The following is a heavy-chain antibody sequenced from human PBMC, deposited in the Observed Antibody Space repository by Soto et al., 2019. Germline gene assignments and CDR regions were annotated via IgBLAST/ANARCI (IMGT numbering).Heavy chain of an antibody. CDR3: ARGRVVVTAAVTLNCLEP. V-gene: IGHV4-30-2*01. J-gene: IGHJ5*02. CDR1: VAPITWGDYS. D-gene: IGHD2-2*01. Sequence: PSETLSLTCAISVAPITWGDYSCNWIRQPPWKGLEWIGYIFHGGSTYYNPSLRSRVTISVDRSRTQFSLKMSSVTAADTAVYYCARGRVVVTAAVTLNCLEPWGQGALVTVSS. CDR2: IFHGGST.